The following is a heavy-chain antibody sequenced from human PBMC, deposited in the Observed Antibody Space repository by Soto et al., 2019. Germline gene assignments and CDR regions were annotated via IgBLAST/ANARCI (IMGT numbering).Heavy chain of an antibody. Sequence: SETLSLTCTVSGGAVSSGIYYWSWIRQPPGKGLEWIGHIYFTGSTNYNPSLKSRVTMSLDTSRNQLSLKLSSVTAADTAVYYCTRGPPRVQWFDPWGLGTLVTVSS. CDR1: GGAVSSGIYY. CDR3: TRGPPRVQWFDP. CDR2: IYFTGST. V-gene: IGHV4-61*01. J-gene: IGHJ5*02.